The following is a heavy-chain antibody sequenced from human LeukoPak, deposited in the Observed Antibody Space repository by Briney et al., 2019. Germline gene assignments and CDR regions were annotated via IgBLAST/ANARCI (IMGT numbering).Heavy chain of an antibody. Sequence: GGSLRLSCAASGFTVSSNYMSWVRQAPGKGLEWVSVIYSGGDTYYADSVKGRFTVSRDNSKNTLYLQMNTLRTEDTAVYYCARASGYSGYDPFDYWGQGTLVTVSS. CDR1: GFTVSSNY. J-gene: IGHJ4*02. CDR3: ARASGYSGYDPFDY. V-gene: IGHV3-53*01. CDR2: IYSGGDT. D-gene: IGHD5-12*01.